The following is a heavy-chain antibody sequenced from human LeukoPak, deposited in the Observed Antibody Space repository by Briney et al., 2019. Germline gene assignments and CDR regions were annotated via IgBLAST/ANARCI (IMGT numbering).Heavy chain of an antibody. D-gene: IGHD1-26*01. CDR3: SRGVDSGKLGY. V-gene: IGHV4-31*03. CDR1: GASFNSDDQY. J-gene: IGHJ4*02. Sequence: SETLSLTCTVSGASFNSDDQYWNWIRQSPGKGLEWIGSIHPSGMLYNNPSLESRVTMSRDTSKNQFSLNLNSVTAADTAVYFCSRGVDSGKLGYWGQGILVTVSS. CDR2: IHPSGML.